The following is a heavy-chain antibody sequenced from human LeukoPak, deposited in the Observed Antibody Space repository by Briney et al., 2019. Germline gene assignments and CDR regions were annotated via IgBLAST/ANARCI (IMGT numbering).Heavy chain of an antibody. Sequence: SQTLSLTCAISGDSVSSNSAALNWIRQSPSRGLEWLVRTYYRSKWYNDYAVSVKSRITINPDTSKNQFSLQLNSVTPEDTAVYYCARSTVRGVITRSFDYWGQGTLVTVSS. D-gene: IGHD3-10*01. CDR2: TYYRSKWYN. V-gene: IGHV6-1*01. CDR1: GDSVSSNSAA. J-gene: IGHJ4*02. CDR3: ARSTVRGVITRSFDY.